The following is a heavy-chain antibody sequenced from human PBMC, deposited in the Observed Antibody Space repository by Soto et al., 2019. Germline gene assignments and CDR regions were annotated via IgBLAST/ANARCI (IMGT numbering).Heavy chain of an antibody. J-gene: IGHJ4*02. D-gene: IGHD3-22*01. CDR1: GGSISSDDSY. CDR2: IYYSGST. Sequence: QVQLQESGPGLVKPSQTLSLTCTVSGGSISSDDSYWSWIRQPPGKGLEWIGYIYYSGSTYYNPSLKSRVTISADTSKNQFSLKLSSVTAADTAVYYCARVKYSENSGLDYWGQGTLVTVSS. V-gene: IGHV4-30-4*01. CDR3: ARVKYSENSGLDY.